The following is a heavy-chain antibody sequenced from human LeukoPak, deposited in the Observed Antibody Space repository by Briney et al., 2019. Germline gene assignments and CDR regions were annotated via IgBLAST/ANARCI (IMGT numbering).Heavy chain of an antibody. CDR3: ANGLYFYGSKSWYFDS. CDR2: IYQTGNA. V-gene: IGHV4-4*02. D-gene: IGHD3-10*01. J-gene: IGHJ4*02. CDR1: GGSISSGYW. Sequence: SETLSLTCAVSGGSISSGYWWSWVRQPPGEGLEWIGEIYQTGNANYNPSLQSRVTMSVDKSKNQFSPMLSSVTAADTAVYYCANGLYFYGSKSWYFDSWGQGTLVIVSS.